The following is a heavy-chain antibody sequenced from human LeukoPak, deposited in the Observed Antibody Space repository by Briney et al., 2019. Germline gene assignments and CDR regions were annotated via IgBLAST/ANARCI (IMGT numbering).Heavy chain of an antibody. CDR1: GFTLSTYP. D-gene: IGHD3-10*01. CDR2: ISGSGGST. Sequence: PGGSLRLSCTASGFTLSTYPMNWARQAPGKGLEWVSAISGSGGSTYYADSVKGRFTISRDNSKNTLYLQMNSLRAEDTAVYYCAKGREGVPSGYFDYWGQGTLVTVSS. J-gene: IGHJ4*02. CDR3: AKGREGVPSGYFDY. V-gene: IGHV3-23*01.